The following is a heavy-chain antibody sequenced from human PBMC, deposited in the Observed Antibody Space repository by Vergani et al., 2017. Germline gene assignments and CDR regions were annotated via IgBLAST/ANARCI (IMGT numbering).Heavy chain of an antibody. CDR3: TKDKSDRRFFIWFGGFDP. CDR1: GFNFINYG. CDR2: IRYDGGKK. V-gene: IGHV3-30*02. Sequence: QAQLVESGGGVVQPGGSLRLSCVGSGFNFINYGMHWVRQAPGKGLEWVAFIRYDGGKKYFADSVEGRFTISRDNSKNTLYLQMNSLRAEDTAVYYCTKDKSDRRFFIWFGGFDPWGQGTLVTVSS. J-gene: IGHJ5*02. D-gene: IGHD3-10*01.